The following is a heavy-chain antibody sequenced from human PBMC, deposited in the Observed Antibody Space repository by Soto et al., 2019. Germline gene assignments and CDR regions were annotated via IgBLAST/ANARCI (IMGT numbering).Heavy chain of an antibody. CDR1: GGSISSSSYY. J-gene: IGHJ6*02. D-gene: IGHD6-13*01. V-gene: IGHV4-39*01. CDR3: ARRPASSWGHYYGMDV. Sequence: QLQLQESGPGLVKPSETLSLTCTVSGGSISSSSYYWGWIRQPPGKGLEWIGSIYYSGSTYYNPSLKSRVTISVDTSKNQFSLKLSSVTAADTAVYYCARRPASSWGHYYGMDVWGQGTTVTVSS. CDR2: IYYSGST.